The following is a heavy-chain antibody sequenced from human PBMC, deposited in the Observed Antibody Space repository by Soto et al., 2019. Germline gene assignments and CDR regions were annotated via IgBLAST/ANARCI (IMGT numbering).Heavy chain of an antibody. CDR2: IYYSGST. CDR1: GVSISSGCYY. Sequence: QVQLQESGPGLVKPSQTLSLTCTVSGVSISSGCYYWSWIRQHPGKGLECIGYIYYSGSTYYNPSLKSRVTISVDTSKNQFSLKLSSVTAADTAVYYCARGRSSTSPYPIGYWGQGTLVTVSS. V-gene: IGHV4-31*03. D-gene: IGHD2-2*01. CDR3: ARGRSSTSPYPIGY. J-gene: IGHJ4*02.